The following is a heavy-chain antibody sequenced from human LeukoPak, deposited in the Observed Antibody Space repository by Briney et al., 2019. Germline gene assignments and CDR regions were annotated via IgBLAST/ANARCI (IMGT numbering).Heavy chain of an antibody. CDR1: GGSFSGYY. D-gene: IGHD5/OR15-5a*01. CDR3: ARVITVYNVYEEVAEYFQY. Sequence: PSETLSLTCAVYGGSFSGYYWSWIRQPPGKGLEWVANIKQDGSEKYYVDSVRGRFSISRDNSKNSLYLQMNSLRADDTAVYYCARVITVYNVYEEVAEYFQYWGQGTLVTVSS. CDR2: IKQDGSEK. J-gene: IGHJ1*01. V-gene: IGHV3-7*01.